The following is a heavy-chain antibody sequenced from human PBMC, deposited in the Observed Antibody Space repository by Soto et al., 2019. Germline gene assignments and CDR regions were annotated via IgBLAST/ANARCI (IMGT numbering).Heavy chain of an antibody. Sequence: GSLRLSCEASGFNFDNYGMHWWRQAPGKGLEWVAVITYDGSFQYYADSVKGRFTISRDNSKNTLSLHLSTLKPEDTAVYHCAKDRVGGTFYTPLAFWGQGTLVTVSS. CDR1: GFNFDNYG. D-gene: IGHD1-7*01. CDR2: ITYDGSFQ. J-gene: IGHJ4*02. CDR3: AKDRVGGTFYTPLAF. V-gene: IGHV3-30*18.